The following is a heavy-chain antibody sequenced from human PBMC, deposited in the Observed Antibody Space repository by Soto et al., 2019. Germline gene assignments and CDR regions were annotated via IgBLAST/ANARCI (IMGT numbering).Heavy chain of an antibody. CDR3: ARDAYIAVAGTTFFDY. D-gene: IGHD6-19*01. CDR1: GFTFSSYW. CDR2: IKQDGSEK. V-gene: IGHV3-7*01. Sequence: LRLSCAASGFTFSSYWMSWVRQAPGKGLEWVANIKQDGSEKYYVDPVKGRFTISRDNAKNSLYLQMNSLRAEDTAVYYCARDAYIAVAGTTFFDYWGQGTLVTVSS. J-gene: IGHJ4*02.